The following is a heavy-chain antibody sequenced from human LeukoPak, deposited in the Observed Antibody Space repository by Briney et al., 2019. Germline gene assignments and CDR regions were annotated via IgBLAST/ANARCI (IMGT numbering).Heavy chain of an antibody. CDR1: GYTFTSYG. CDR3: APGDYYGSGSYQFDY. Sequence: ASVKVSCKASGYTFTSYGISWVRQAPGQGLEWMGWISAYNGNTNYAQKLHGRVTITADESTSTACMELSSLRSEDTAVYYCAPGDYYGSGSYQFDYWGQGTLVTVSS. D-gene: IGHD3-10*01. J-gene: IGHJ4*02. CDR2: ISAYNGNT. V-gene: IGHV1-18*01.